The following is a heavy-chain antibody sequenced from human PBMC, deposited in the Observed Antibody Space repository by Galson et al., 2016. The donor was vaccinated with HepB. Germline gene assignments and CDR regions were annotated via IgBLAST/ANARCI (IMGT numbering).Heavy chain of an antibody. D-gene: IGHD6-19*01. CDR2: IYWDDEK. CDR1: GFSLSTSEVG. CDR3: AYRRSGWQGDWFDP. J-gene: IGHJ5*02. Sequence: PALVKPTQTLTLTCSISGFSLSTSEVGVVWVRQPPGKALEWLGLIYWDDEKRYNPSLENGLTVTKDTSKAQVVLTMTNMDPVDTATYFCAYRRSGWQGDWFDPWGQGTLVTVSS. V-gene: IGHV2-5*02.